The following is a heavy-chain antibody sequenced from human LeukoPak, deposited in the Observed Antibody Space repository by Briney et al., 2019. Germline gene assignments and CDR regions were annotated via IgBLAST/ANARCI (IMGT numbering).Heavy chain of an antibody. Sequence: SETLSRTCTVSGGSISSYYWSWIRQPAGKGLEWIGRIYTSGSTNYNPSLKSRVTMSVDTSKNQFSLKLSSVTAADTAVYYCARELKPGMPAPYNWFDPWGQGTLVTVSS. CDR3: ARELKPGMPAPYNWFDP. V-gene: IGHV4-4*07. CDR2: IYTSGST. D-gene: IGHD2-2*01. J-gene: IGHJ5*02. CDR1: GGSISSYY.